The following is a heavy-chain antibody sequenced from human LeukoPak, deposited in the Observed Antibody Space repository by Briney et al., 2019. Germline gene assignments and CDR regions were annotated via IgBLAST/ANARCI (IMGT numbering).Heavy chain of an antibody. CDR2: IYYSGST. J-gene: IGHJ6*03. Sequence: SETLSLTCTVSGGSISSYYWSRIRQPPGRGLEWIGYIYYSGSTNYNPSLKSRVTISVDTPNNQFSLKLSSVTAADTAVYYCARSAGSYDFYYYMDVWGKGTTVTVSS. D-gene: IGHD3-10*01. V-gene: IGHV4-59*01. CDR3: ARSAGSYDFYYYMDV. CDR1: GGSISSYY.